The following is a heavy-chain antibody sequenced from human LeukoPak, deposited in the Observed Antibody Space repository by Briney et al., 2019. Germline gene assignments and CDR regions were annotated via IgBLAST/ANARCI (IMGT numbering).Heavy chain of an antibody. CDR1: GFTVSSNY. J-gene: IGHJ4*02. D-gene: IGHD3-16*01. Sequence: GGSLRLSCAASGFTVSSNYMSWVRQAPGKGLEWVSSIYIGGSTYYADSVKGRCTISRDHPNNTLYLQMHSLRAEDTAVYYCAREISRFGIWGQGTLVTVSS. CDR3: AREISRFGI. CDR2: IYIGGST. V-gene: IGHV3-66*01.